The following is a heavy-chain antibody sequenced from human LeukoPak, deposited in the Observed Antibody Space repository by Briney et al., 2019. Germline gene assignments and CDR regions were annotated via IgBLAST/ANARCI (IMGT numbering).Heavy chain of an antibody. CDR2: ISYHGSNK. J-gene: IGHJ4*02. V-gene: IGHV3-30*18. CDR3: AKDLGYCSTTTCLWIDY. CDR1: GFTFNNYG. Sequence: GRSLRLSCAASGFTFNNYGMHWVRQAPGKGLEGVAVISYHGSNKYYADSVKGRFTISRDNSKNTLYLQMNSLRAEDTAVYYCAKDLGYCSTTTCLWIDYWGQGTLVTVSS. D-gene: IGHD2-2*01.